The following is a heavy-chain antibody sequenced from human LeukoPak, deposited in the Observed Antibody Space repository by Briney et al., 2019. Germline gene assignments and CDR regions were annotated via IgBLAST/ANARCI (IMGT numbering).Heavy chain of an antibody. Sequence: PGGSLRLSCAASGFTFSNYVMNWVRQAPGKGLEGVTFIQKDGGSKFYADSVKGRFTISRDNSKKTVYLQMSSLTIEDTAVYYRAKEPGEGGSAFDYWGQGTLVTVYS. CDR2: IQKDGGSK. D-gene: IGHD3-16*01. J-gene: IGHJ4*02. CDR3: AKEPGEGGSAFDY. CDR1: GFTFSNYV. V-gene: IGHV3-30*02.